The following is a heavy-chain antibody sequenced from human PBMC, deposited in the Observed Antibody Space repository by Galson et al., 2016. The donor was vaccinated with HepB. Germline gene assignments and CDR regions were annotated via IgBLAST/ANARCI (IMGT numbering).Heavy chain of an antibody. CDR1: GDSVYNNAAA. V-gene: IGHV6-1*01. Sequence: CAISGDSVYNNAAAWVWIRQSPSRGVEWLGRTFYRSTWENHYAGSVKNRITISPDTSRNQFSLHLNSVTPEDTAVYYCFRRRASDGKGDAVDNWGQGTLVTVSS. CDR3: FRRRASDGKGDAVDN. J-gene: IGHJ4*02. D-gene: IGHD1-26*01. CDR2: TFYRSTWEN.